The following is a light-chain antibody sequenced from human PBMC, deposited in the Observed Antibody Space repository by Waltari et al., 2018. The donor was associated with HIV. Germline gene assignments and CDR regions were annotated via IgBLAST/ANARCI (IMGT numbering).Light chain of an antibody. J-gene: IGLJ3*02. Sequence: SVLTQPPSVSGAPGQWVTISCTGNNSNTGAGYDVHWYRQFPGSAPELVVDGASILPSGVPDRFSGSKSGGSAALGISGLQTEDEADYYCQSYDNNLSGLWVFGGGTKLTGL. CDR2: GAS. CDR3: QSYDNNLSGLWV. V-gene: IGLV1-40*01. CDR1: NSNTGAGYD.